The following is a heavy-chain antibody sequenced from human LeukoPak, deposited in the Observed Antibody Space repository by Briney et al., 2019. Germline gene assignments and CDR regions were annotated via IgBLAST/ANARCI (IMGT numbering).Heavy chain of an antibody. CDR2: IYYSGTT. CDR1: GGSISSYY. J-gene: IGHJ4*02. Sequence: PSETLSLTCTVSGGSISSYYWSWIRQPPGKGLEWIGYIYYSGTTNYNPSLKSRVTISVDTSKNQFSLKLSSVTAADTAVYYCTRDNGGSHYFDYWGQGTLVTVSS. D-gene: IGHD1-26*01. V-gene: IGHV4-59*12. CDR3: TRDNGGSHYFDY.